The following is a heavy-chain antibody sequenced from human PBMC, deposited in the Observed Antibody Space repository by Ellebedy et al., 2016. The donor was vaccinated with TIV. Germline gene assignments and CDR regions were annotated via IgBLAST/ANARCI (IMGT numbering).Heavy chain of an antibody. J-gene: IGHJ4*02. V-gene: IGHV3-21*01. CDR1: GFTFSSYT. CDR3: ARPAASYSSSWYDFDC. D-gene: IGHD6-13*01. CDR2: ISSSGTYM. Sequence: GESLKISCAASGFTFSSYTMNWVRQAPGKGLEWVSSISSSGTYMHNPDSLKGRFTISRDTAKNSLFLQMDRLRVEDTAIYYCARPAASYSSSWYDFDCWGQGTLVTVSS.